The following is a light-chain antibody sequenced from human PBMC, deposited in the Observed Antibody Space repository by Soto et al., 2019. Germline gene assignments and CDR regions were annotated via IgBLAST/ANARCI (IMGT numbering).Light chain of an antibody. CDR2: ATS. J-gene: IGKJ1*01. CDR3: QQYSGSLPWT. CDR1: QSLGSTY. V-gene: IGKV3-20*01. Sequence: EIVLTQSPGTLSLSPGDRATLSCRASQSLGSTYLAWFQQRPGQAPRLRIFATSTRASGVPDRFTGSRSGAEVTLTISGLEPEDFAVYYCQQYSGSLPWTFGQGTNVEI.